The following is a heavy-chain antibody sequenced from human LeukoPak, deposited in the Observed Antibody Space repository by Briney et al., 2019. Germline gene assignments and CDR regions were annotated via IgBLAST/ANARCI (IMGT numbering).Heavy chain of an antibody. D-gene: IGHD3-22*01. CDR2: ISSSGSTI. J-gene: IGHJ4*02. V-gene: IGHV3-48*03. CDR3: AREENYYDTSGYYPN. Sequence: GGSLRLSCAASGFTFSSYEMNWVRQAPGKGLEWVSYISSSGSTIYYADSVKGRFTISRDNAKNSLYLQMNSLRAEDTAVYYCAREENYYDTSGYYPNWGQGTLVTVSS. CDR1: GFTFSSYE.